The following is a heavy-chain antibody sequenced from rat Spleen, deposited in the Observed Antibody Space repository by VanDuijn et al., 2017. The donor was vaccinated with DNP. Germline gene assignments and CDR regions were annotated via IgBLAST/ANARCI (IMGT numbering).Heavy chain of an antibody. CDR2: ISYDGSST. V-gene: IGHV5-7*01. D-gene: IGHD1-10*01. CDR3: AKATNNWDWYFDF. Sequence: EVQLVESGGGLVQPGRSLKLSCAASGFTFSDYNMAWVRQAPKKGLEWVATISYDGSSTYYRDSVKGRFTISRDNAKSTLYLQMDSLRSEDTATYYCAKATNNWDWYFDFWGPGTMVTVSS. J-gene: IGHJ1*01. CDR1: GFTFSDYN.